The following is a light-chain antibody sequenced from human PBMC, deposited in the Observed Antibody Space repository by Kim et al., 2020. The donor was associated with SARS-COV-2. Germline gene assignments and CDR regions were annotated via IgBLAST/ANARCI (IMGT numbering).Light chain of an antibody. CDR1: QNVISW. J-gene: IGKJ2*01. CDR2: RAS. V-gene: IGKV1-5*03. CDR3: QQYYFNPYT. Sequence: ATIGARVPMTCRASQNVISWLAWYQQKPGKAPKLLIYRASTLESGVPARFSGSGFGTEFTLTISSLQPDDFATYYCQQYYFNPYTFGQGTKLEI.